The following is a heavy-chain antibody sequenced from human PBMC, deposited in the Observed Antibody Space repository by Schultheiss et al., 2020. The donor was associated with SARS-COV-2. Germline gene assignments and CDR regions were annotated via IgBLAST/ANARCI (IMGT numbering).Heavy chain of an antibody. CDR3: ARVRAQHIVASYYYYYGMDV. D-gene: IGHD2-21*01. J-gene: IGHJ6*02. CDR1: GFTFSNAW. CDR2: IKSKTDGGTT. Sequence: GESLKISCAASGFTFSNAWMSWVRQAPGKGLEWVGRIKSKTDGGTTDYAAPVKGRFTISRDDSKNTLYLQMNSLKTEDTAVYYCARVRAQHIVASYYYYYGMDVWGQGTTVTVSS. V-gene: IGHV3-15*01.